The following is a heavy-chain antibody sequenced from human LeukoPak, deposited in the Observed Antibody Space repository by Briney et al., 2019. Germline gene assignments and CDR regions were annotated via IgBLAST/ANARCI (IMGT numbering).Heavy chain of an antibody. V-gene: IGHV1-69*04. CDR1: GYTFTSYG. Sequence: SVKVSCKASGYTFTSYGISWVRQAPGQGLEWMGRIIPILGIANYAQKFQGRVTITADKSTSTAYMELSSLRSEDTAVYYCARIIGIAVAGDYYYYYGMDVWGQGTTVTVSS. J-gene: IGHJ6*02. CDR3: ARIIGIAVAGDYYYYYGMDV. D-gene: IGHD6-19*01. CDR2: IIPILGIA.